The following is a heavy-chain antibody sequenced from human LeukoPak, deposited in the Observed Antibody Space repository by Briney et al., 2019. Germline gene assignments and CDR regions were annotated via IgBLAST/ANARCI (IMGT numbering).Heavy chain of an antibody. CDR2: VGTSGST. V-gene: IGHV3-23*01. Sequence: PEGSLRLSCTASGFTFSGYAMNWVRQAPEKGLEWVSAVGTSGSTYYADSVKGRFTISRDNSKNTLYLQMNSLRAEDTAVYYCAPLAVADNSFDYWGQGTLVTVSS. D-gene: IGHD6-19*01. J-gene: IGHJ4*02. CDR3: APLAVADNSFDY. CDR1: GFTFSGYA.